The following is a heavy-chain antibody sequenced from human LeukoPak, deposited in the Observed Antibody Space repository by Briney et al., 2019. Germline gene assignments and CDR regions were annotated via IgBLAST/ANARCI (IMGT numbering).Heavy chain of an antibody. CDR2: TSGSGGNT. D-gene: IGHD1-26*01. CDR3: ARNFVGGATYFDY. CDR1: GFTFRSYA. J-gene: IGHJ4*02. Sequence: GGSLRLSCAASGFTFRSYAMSWVRQAPGKGLEWVSGTSGSGGNTYYPDSVKGRFTISRDNAKNSLYLQMNSLRAEDTAVYYCARNFVGGATYFDYWGQGTLVTVSS. V-gene: IGHV3-23*01.